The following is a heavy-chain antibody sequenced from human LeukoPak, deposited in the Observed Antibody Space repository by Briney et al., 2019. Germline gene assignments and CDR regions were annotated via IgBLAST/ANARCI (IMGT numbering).Heavy chain of an antibody. J-gene: IGHJ4*02. CDR2: IYSSGST. CDR1: GDSISSYY. V-gene: IGHV4-4*07. Sequence: SETLSLTCTVSGDSISSYYWSWIRQPAGKGLEWIGRIYSSGSTNYNPSLKSRVTMSVDTSKNQFSLKLSSVTAADTAVCYCAREPSYSSSWFGYWGQGTLVTVSS. D-gene: IGHD6-13*01. CDR3: AREPSYSSSWFGY.